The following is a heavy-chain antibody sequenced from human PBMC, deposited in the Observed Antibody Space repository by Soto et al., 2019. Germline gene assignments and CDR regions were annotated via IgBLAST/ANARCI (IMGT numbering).Heavy chain of an antibody. CDR2: IVVGSGST. Sequence: ASVKVSCKTSGFAFGNSAVQWVRQARGQRLEWMGWIVVGSGSTNYGQRFQKRVTITRDTSISTAYMELSRLRSDDTAVYYCARGGRNYYDSSGPYYYYYYGMDVWGQGTTVTVSS. CDR1: GFAFGNSA. J-gene: IGHJ6*02. CDR3: ARGGRNYYDSSGPYYYYYYGMDV. D-gene: IGHD3-22*01. V-gene: IGHV1-58*01.